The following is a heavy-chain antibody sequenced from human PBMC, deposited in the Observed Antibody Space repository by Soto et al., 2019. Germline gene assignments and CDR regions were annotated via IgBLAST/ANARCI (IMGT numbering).Heavy chain of an antibody. CDR1: GFSLGTSGVA. CDR3: ARSVAGSGEMEYFDS. V-gene: IGHV2-5*02. CDR2: IYGDNDK. J-gene: IGHJ4*02. D-gene: IGHD3-10*01. Sequence: QITLKASGPTLLKPTQTLTLTCSCSGFSLGTSGVAVGWIRQPPGKALEWLALIYGDNDKRYRSYLKNRLTITQVTSKNQVILKMTDMDHIDTATYDSARSVAGSGEMEYFDSWGQGTLVTVPS.